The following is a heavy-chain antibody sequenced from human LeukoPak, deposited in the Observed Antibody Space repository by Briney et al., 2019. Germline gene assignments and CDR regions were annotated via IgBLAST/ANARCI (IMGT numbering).Heavy chain of an antibody. D-gene: IGHD3-3*01. CDR1: GGSISSYY. V-gene: IGHV4-4*07. J-gene: IGHJ4*02. Sequence: SETLSLTCTVSGGSISSYYWSWIRQPAGKGLEWIGRIYTSGSTNYNPSLKSRVTMSVDTSKNQFSLKLSSVTAADTAVYYCARRPRGSAHDFWSGYPEYYFDYWGQGTLVTVSS. CDR2: IYTSGST. CDR3: ARRPRGSAHDFWSGYPEYYFDY.